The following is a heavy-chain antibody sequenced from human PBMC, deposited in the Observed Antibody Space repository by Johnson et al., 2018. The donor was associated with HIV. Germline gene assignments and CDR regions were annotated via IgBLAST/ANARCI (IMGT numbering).Heavy chain of an antibody. J-gene: IGHJ3*02. CDR2: IYSGGST. Sequence: DVQVVESGGGLVQPGGSLRLSCAASGFTVRSNYMSWVRQAPGKGPEWVSVIYSGGSTYYADSVKGRFTISRDNSKNTLYLKMNSLRAEDTAVYYCARARQAAFDIWGQGTMVTVSS. V-gene: IGHV3-66*02. CDR3: ARARQAAFDI. CDR1: GFTVRSNY.